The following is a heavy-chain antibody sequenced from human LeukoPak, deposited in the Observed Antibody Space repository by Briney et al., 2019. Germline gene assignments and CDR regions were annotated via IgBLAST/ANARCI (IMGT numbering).Heavy chain of an antibody. CDR2: INPSDGST. V-gene: IGHV1-46*01. J-gene: IGHJ4*02. CDR1: GYTFTSYY. CDR3: ASSFYDLLVYFDY. Sequence: ASVKVSCKASGYTFTSYYMHWVRQAPGQGLEWMGKINPSDGSTRYAQKFQGRVTMTRDMSTSTVYMELSSVRSEDTAVYYCASSFYDLLVYFDYWGQGTLVTVSS. D-gene: IGHD5/OR15-5a*01.